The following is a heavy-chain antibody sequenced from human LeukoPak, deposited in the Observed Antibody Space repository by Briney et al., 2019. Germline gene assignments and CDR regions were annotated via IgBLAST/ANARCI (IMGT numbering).Heavy chain of an antibody. CDR3: AKDGDGSGSYYFYIDY. D-gene: IGHD3-10*01. CDR1: GFSFGTYG. Sequence: GGSLRLSCAASGFSFGTYGMHWVRQAPGAGLEWVAFIRVDGSNKYYADSVKARFTISRDNSKNTLYLQMNSLRGEDTAVYYCAKDGDGSGSYYFYIDYWGQGTLVTVSS. J-gene: IGHJ4*02. V-gene: IGHV3-30*02. CDR2: IRVDGSNK.